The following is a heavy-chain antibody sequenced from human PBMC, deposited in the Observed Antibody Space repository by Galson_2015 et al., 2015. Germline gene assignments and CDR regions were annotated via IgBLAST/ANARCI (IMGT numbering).Heavy chain of an antibody. J-gene: IGHJ4*03. Sequence: QSGAEVKKPGKSLTISCKASGYSLTTYWIGWVRQMPGKGLEWMGIIYPGDSDTRYSPSFQGQVTIAADKSINTAYVQWSSLKAADHAVYYCARTCDVGCYCSLDHWGHGTLVTVSS. CDR3: ARTCDVGCYCSLDH. V-gene: IGHV5-51*01. D-gene: IGHD2-15*01. CDR2: IYPGDSDT. CDR1: GYSLTTYW.